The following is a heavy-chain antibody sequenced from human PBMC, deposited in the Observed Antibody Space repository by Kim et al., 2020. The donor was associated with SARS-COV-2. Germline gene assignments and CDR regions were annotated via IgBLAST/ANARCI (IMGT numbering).Heavy chain of an antibody. Sequence: KYAQKFKGRVTITRTPSAGTAYMELSSLRSEDTAVYDCARDPLAAEAFMDVWGKGTTVTVSS. CDR3: ARDPLAAEAFMDV. J-gene: IGHJ6*03. D-gene: IGHD6-13*01. V-gene: IGHV1-3*01.